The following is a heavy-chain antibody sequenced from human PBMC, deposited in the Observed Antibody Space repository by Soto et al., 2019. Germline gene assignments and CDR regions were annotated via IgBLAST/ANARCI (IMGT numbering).Heavy chain of an antibody. V-gene: IGHV2-5*02. CDR1: GFSLSTSGVG. Sequence: QITLKESGPTLVKPTQTLTLTCTFSGFSLSTSGVGVGWIRQPPGKALEWVALIYWDDAKEYSPSLKSRLTTXQXSSQNQGALTLTNMDPVDTPTYFRAHKGGGDRILDYWGQGTLVTVSS. J-gene: IGHJ4*02. CDR3: AHKGGGDRILDY. D-gene: IGHD3-16*01. CDR2: IYWDDAK.